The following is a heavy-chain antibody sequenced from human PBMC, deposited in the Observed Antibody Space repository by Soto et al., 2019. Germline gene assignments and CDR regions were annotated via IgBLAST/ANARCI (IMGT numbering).Heavy chain of an antibody. J-gene: IGHJ4*02. Sequence: QVQLVQSGAEVKKPGASVKVSCKASGYTFTSYYMHCVQQAPGQGLEWMGIINPSGGSTSYAQKFQGRVTMTRDTSTSTVYMELSSLRSEDTAVYYCARDEGGYNPHFDYWGQGTLVTVSS. CDR2: INPSGGST. CDR1: GYTFTSYY. V-gene: IGHV1-46*03. D-gene: IGHD5-12*01. CDR3: ARDEGGYNPHFDY.